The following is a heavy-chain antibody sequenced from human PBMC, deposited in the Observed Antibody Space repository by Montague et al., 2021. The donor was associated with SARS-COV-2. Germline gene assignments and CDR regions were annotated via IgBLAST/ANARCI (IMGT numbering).Heavy chain of an antibody. Sequence: SLRLSCVASGFIFSSYEMNWVRQAPGKGLEWISYVSSSGGGSTKHCTXSVKGRFTISRDNAKNSLYLQMNSLRVEDTAIYYCARDRDWDDWCGMDVWGQGTTVTVSS. V-gene: IGHV3-48*03. CDR1: GFIFSSYE. CDR3: ARDRDWDDWCGMDV. J-gene: IGHJ6*02. D-gene: IGHD2-21*01. CDR2: VSSSGGGSTK.